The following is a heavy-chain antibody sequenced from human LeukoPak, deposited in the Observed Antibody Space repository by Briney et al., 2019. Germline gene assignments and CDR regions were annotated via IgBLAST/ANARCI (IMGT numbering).Heavy chain of an antibody. J-gene: IGHJ4*02. Sequence: SETLSLTCAVYGASFSGYYWSWIRQPPGKGLEWIGSIYYSGSTYYNPSLKSRVTISVDTSKNQFSLKLSSVTAADTAVYYCARGGNDYGDHGYFDYWGQGTLVTVSS. CDR2: IYYSGST. CDR1: GASFSGYY. D-gene: IGHD4-17*01. CDR3: ARGGNDYGDHGYFDY. V-gene: IGHV4-34*01.